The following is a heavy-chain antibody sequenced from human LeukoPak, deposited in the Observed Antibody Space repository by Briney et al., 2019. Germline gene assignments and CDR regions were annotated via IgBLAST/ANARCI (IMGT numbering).Heavy chain of an antibody. CDR1: GFMFSKSW. D-gene: IGHD2-15*01. CDR3: AKAPCPGGGCYY. V-gene: IGHV3-74*01. CDR2: IYNDGSTT. J-gene: IGHJ4*02. Sequence: GGSLRLSCAASGFMFSKSWMHWVRQVPGKGLVWVARIYNDGSTTNYADSVKGRFTISRDNSKNTLYLQMNSLRAEDTAVYYCAKAPCPGGGCYYWGQGTLVTVSS.